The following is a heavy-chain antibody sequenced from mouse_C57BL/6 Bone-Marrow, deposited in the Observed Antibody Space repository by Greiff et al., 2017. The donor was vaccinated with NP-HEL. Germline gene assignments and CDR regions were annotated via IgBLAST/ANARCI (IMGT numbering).Heavy chain of an antibody. Sequence: QVTLNVSGPGILQPSQTLSLTCSSSGFSLRTFGMGVGWLRQPSGKGLEWLAHSWWDDDKYYNPALKSRLTISKDTSKNQVFLKIANVTTADTVTYYFSRIAPYSPDLVGFAYWGPGTLITVSA. CDR3: SRIAPYSPDLVGFAY. V-gene: IGHV8-8*01. D-gene: IGHD2-10*01. CDR2: SWWDDDK. J-gene: IGHJ3*01. CDR1: GFSLRTFGMG.